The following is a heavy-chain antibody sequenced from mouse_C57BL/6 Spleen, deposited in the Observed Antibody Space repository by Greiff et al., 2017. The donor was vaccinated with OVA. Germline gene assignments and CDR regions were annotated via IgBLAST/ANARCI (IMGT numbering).Heavy chain of an antibody. CDR1: GYAFTNYL. Sequence: QVQLQQSGAELVRPGTSVKVSCKASGYAFTNYLIEWVKQRPGQGLEWIGVINPGSGGTNYNEKFKGKATLTADTSSSTAYMQLSSLTSEDSAVYFCARSDSAWFAYWGQGTLVTVSA. V-gene: IGHV1-54*01. CDR2: INPGSGGT. J-gene: IGHJ3*01. CDR3: ARSDSAWFAY.